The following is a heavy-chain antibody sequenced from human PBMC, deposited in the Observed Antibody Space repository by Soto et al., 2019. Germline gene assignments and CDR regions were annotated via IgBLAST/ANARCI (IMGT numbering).Heavy chain of an antibody. D-gene: IGHD6-6*01. V-gene: IGHV4-59*01. CDR1: GGSISSYY. CDR3: ARTKTARTKYYYYYGMDV. Sequence: SETLSLTCTVSGGSISSYYWSWIRQPPGKGLEWIGYIYYSGSTNYNPSLKSRVTISVDTSKNQFSLKLSSVTAADTAVYYCARTKTARTKYYYYYGMDVWGQATTVTVSS. J-gene: IGHJ6*02. CDR2: IYYSGST.